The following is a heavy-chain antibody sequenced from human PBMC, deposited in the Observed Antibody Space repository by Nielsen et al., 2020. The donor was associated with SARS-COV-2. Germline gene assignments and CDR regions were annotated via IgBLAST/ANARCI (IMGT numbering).Heavy chain of an antibody. V-gene: IGHV4-39*01. D-gene: IGHD5-24*01. CDR2: IYYSGST. J-gene: IGHJ3*02. Sequence: GSLRLSCTVSGGSFTSSSYYWGWIRQPPGKGLEWIGSIYYSGSTYYNPSLKSRVTISVDTSKNQFSLKLSSVTAADTAVYYYARSVEMATSDAFDIWGQGTMVTVSS. CDR3: ARSVEMATSDAFDI. CDR1: GGSFTSSSYY.